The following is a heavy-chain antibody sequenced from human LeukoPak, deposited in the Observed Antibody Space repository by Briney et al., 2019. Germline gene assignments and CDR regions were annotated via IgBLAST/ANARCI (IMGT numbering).Heavy chain of an antibody. V-gene: IGHV3-21*01. CDR3: ARDRDYDILTGPIPPDY. D-gene: IGHD3-9*01. J-gene: IGHJ4*02. Sequence: GGSLRLSCAASGFTFSSYSMNWVRQAPGKGLEWVSSISSSSSYIYYADSVKGRFTISSDNAKNSLYLQMNSLRAEDTAVYYCARDRDYDILTGPIPPDYWGQGTLVTVSS. CDR1: GFTFSSYS. CDR2: ISSSSSYI.